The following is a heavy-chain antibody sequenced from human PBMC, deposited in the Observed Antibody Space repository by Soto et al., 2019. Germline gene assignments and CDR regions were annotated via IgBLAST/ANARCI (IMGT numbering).Heavy chain of an antibody. CDR1: GGYISSGGYY. V-gene: IGHV4-31*03. CDR3: ARAYDYGGNSGPPDAFDI. J-gene: IGHJ3*02. Sequence: QVQLQESGPGLVKPSHTLSLTCTVSGGYISSGGYYWSWIRQHPGKGLEWIGYIYYSGSTYYNPSLKSRVTISVDTSKNQFSLKLSSVTAADTAVYYCARAYDYGGNSGPPDAFDIWGQGTMVTVSS. CDR2: IYYSGST. D-gene: IGHD4-17*01.